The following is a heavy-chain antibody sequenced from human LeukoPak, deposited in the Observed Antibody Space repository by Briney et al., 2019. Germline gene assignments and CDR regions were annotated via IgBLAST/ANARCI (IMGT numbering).Heavy chain of an antibody. CDR1: GYTFTGYY. CDR2: INPNSGGT. Sequence: ASVKVSCKASGYTFTGYYMHWVRQAPGQGLEWMGWINPNSGGTNYAQKLQGRVTMTTDTSTSTAYMELRSLRSDDTAVYYCARPGYCSSTSCYGELDPWGQGTLVTVSS. V-gene: IGHV1-2*02. D-gene: IGHD2-2*01. CDR3: ARPGYCSSTSCYGELDP. J-gene: IGHJ5*02.